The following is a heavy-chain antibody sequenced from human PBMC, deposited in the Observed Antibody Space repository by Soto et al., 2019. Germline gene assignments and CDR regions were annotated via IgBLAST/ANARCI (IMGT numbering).Heavy chain of an antibody. CDR1: GYDFSTYA. CDR2: INGGDGNT. Sequence: QVQFVQSGAEVKKPGASVQVSCKASGYDFSTYAIHWVRQAPGQRLEWMGWINGGDGNTMYSEKFQGRVTLMRDTSASTAYKELSSLRSEDTAVYYCARDGRYQLLLQGHWLDPWGQGSLVIVSS. CDR3: ARDGRYQLLLQGHWLDP. D-gene: IGHD2-2*01. V-gene: IGHV1-3*01. J-gene: IGHJ5*02.